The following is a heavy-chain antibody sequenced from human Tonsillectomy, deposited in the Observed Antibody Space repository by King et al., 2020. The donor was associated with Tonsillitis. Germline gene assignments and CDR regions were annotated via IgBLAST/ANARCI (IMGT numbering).Heavy chain of an antibody. D-gene: IGHD6-13*01. CDR1: GGSISSYH. Sequence: QLQESGPGLVKPSETLSLTCTVSGGSISSYHWSWIRQSPGKGLEWIVFFYNNGRTNYNPSLKGRVTIAGDTAKNQFSLNLSSVTAAETAVYYWAGRRSSSFYLDHRGQGTLVTVSS. V-gene: IGHV4-4*09. CDR2: FYNNGRT. J-gene: IGHJ4*02. CDR3: AGRRSSSFYLDH.